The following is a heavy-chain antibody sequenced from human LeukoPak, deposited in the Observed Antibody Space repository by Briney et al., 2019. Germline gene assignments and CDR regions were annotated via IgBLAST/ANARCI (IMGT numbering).Heavy chain of an antibody. V-gene: IGHV4-59*08. Sequence: PSETLSLTCTVSGGSISSYYWSWIRQPPGKGLEWIGYIYYSGSTNYNPSLKSRVTISVDTSKNQFSLKLSSVTAADTAVYYCARTNVGHTIDYWGQGTLVTVSS. D-gene: IGHD3-10*02. CDR1: GGSISSYY. J-gene: IGHJ4*02. CDR2: IYYSGST. CDR3: ARTNVGHTIDY.